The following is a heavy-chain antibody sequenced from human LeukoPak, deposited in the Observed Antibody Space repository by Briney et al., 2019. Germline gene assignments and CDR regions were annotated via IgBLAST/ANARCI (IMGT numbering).Heavy chain of an antibody. V-gene: IGHV3-23*01. CDR1: GFTFSSYA. J-gene: IGHJ4*02. Sequence: GGSLRLSCAASGFTFSSYAMSWVRQAPGKGLEWVSGISGSGGSTYYADSVKGRFTISRDNSKNSLYLQMNSLRAEDTAIYYCAKRRVSSSSSKFDYWGQGALVTVSS. D-gene: IGHD6-6*01. CDR2: ISGSGGST. CDR3: AKRRVSSSSSKFDY.